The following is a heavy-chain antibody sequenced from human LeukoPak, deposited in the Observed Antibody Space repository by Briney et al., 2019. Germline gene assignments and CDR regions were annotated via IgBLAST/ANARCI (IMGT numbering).Heavy chain of an antibody. CDR1: GFPFSSYA. Sequence: GGSLRLSCSASGFPFSSYAMHWVRQAPGKGLEYVSAISDSGGSTYYADSVKGRFTISRDNSKNTLYLQMSSLRAEDTAVYYCARPRDGYNKYFQHWGQGTLVTVSS. V-gene: IGHV3-64D*09. CDR2: ISDSGGST. D-gene: IGHD5-24*01. CDR3: ARPRDGYNKYFQH. J-gene: IGHJ1*01.